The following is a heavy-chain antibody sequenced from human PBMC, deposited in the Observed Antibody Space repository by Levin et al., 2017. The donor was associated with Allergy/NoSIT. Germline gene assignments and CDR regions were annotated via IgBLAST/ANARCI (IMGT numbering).Heavy chain of an antibody. CDR3: AKPPDIYNDYPFDF. CDR1: GFSFSEYA. J-gene: IGHJ4*02. Sequence: QPGGSLRLSCAASGFSFSEYAMSWVRQAPGKGLEWVSTINGGSTATYYADSVKGRFTISRDNSKNTLYMQMNSLRAEDTAVYYCAKPPDIYNDYPFDFWGQGSLVTVSS. CDR2: INGGSTAT. D-gene: IGHD4-11*01. V-gene: IGHV3-23*01.